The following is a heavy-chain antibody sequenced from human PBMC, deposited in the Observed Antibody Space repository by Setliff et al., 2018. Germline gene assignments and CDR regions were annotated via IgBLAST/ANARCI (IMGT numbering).Heavy chain of an antibody. V-gene: IGHV4-39*07. CDR2: IYFGGNT. CDR3: ARDASASDGRNAFDI. Sequence: LSLTCTVPGGSIGDNGYFWGWVRQPPGKGLEWIGNIYFGGNTYFNPSFKSRVTMSIDTSNSQFSLKLSSVTAADTAIYYCARDASASDGRNAFDIWGQGTMVTV. J-gene: IGHJ3*02. CDR1: GGSIGDNGYF. D-gene: IGHD1-26*01.